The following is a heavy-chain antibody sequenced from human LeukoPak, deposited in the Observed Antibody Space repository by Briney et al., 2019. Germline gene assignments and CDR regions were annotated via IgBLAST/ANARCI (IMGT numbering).Heavy chain of an antibody. J-gene: IGHJ4*02. D-gene: IGHD1-14*01. CDR3: ATETIGRHYDY. CDR2: IGPTGTDR. V-gene: IGHV3-21*01. CDR1: GFTFSSCG. Sequence: GGSLRLSCAASGFTFSSCGFNWVRQAPGKGLEWVSSIGPTGTDRYYADSVRGRFTISRDNAKNSMYLQMDRLRDEDTAVYYRATETIGRHYDYWGQGTLLTVSS.